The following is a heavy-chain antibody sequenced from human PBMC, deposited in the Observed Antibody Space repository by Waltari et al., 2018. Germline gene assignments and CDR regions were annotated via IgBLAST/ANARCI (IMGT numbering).Heavy chain of an antibody. CDR1: GGSISNGDYH. CDR3: MRDQRSTVLD. D-gene: IGHD1-1*01. V-gene: IGHV4-39*07. Sequence: QLQLPESGPGLVKPSETLSLTCTVSGGSISNGDYHWGWVRQPPGKGLEWISTIHYTGSTYYNPSLKSRLTISVDTSKNQFSLKLSSVTAADTAVYHCMRDQRSTVLDWGQGTLVTVSS. CDR2: IHYTGST. J-gene: IGHJ4*02.